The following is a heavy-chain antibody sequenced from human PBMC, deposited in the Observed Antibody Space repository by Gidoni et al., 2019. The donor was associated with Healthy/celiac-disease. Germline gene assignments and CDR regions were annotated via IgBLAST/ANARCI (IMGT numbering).Heavy chain of an antibody. D-gene: IGHD3-16*02. Sequence: QVQLVESGGGVVQPGRSLRLSCAAPGLTFSSYAMHWVRQAPGKGLEWVAVISYDGSNKSYADSVKGRFTISRDNSKNTLYLQMNSLRAEDTAVYYCARGFRKGVMVGAFDIWGQGTMVTVSS. CDR3: ARGFRKGVMVGAFDI. CDR2: ISYDGSNK. CDR1: GLTFSSYA. V-gene: IGHV3-30-3*01. J-gene: IGHJ3*02.